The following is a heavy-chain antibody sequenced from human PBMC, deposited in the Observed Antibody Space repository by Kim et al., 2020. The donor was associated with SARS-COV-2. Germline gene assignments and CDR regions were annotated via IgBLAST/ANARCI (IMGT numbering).Heavy chain of an antibody. J-gene: IGHJ4*02. CDR2: IYDSGST. Sequence: SETLSLTCTVSGGSISSYYWSWIRQPPGKGLEWIGYIYDSGSTNYNPSLKSRVTISVDTSKNQFSLKLSSVTAADTAVYYCARVGVRSGSYQYYFDYWGQGTLVTVSS. V-gene: IGHV4-59*01. CDR1: GGSISSYY. CDR3: ARVGVRSGSYQYYFDY. D-gene: IGHD1-26*01.